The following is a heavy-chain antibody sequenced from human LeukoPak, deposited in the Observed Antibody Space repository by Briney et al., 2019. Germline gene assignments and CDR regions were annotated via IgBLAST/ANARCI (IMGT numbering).Heavy chain of an antibody. J-gene: IGHJ5*02. CDR3: AKDLFGVVTNRFDP. CDR2: ISYDGSNK. CDR1: GFTFSSYR. D-gene: IGHD3-3*01. Sequence: GGSLRLSCAASGFTFSSYRMHWVRQAPGKGLEWVAVISYDGSNKYYADSVKGRFTISRDNSTNTLYLQMNSLRAEATAVYYCAKDLFGVVTNRFDPWGQGTLVTVSS. V-gene: IGHV3-30*18.